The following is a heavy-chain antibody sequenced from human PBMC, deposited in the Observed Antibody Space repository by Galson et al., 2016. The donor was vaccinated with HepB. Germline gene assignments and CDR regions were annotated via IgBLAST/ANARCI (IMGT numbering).Heavy chain of an antibody. D-gene: IGHD3-10*01. CDR1: GFSFSNYN. J-gene: IGHJ5*02. CDR2: ISGTSTHI. V-gene: IGHV3-21*01. CDR3: ARDRIIMLRGVTNWLDP. Sequence: SLRLSCAASGFSFSNYNMNWVRQAPGKGPEWVPSISGTSTHIYYADSVKGRFTISRDNAKSSLYLQMNSLRAEDTAMYYCARDRIIMLRGVTNWLDPWGQGTLVTVSS.